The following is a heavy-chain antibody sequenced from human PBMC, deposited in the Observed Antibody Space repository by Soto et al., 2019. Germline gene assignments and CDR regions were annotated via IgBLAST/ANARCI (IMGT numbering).Heavy chain of an antibody. D-gene: IGHD2-15*01. J-gene: IGHJ6*02. Sequence: GGSLRLSCAASGFAFSAYGIHWVRQAPGKGLEWVALISYDGSNTYYADSVKGRFTISRDNSKNTLSLQMNSLRANDTAVYYCAKEIHRVDGYGMDVWGQGTTVTVSS. CDR3: AKEIHRVDGYGMDV. CDR2: ISYDGSNT. V-gene: IGHV3-30*18. CDR1: GFAFSAYG.